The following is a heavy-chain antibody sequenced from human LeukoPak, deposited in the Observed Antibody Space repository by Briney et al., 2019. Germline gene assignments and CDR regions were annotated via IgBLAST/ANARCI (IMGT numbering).Heavy chain of an antibody. D-gene: IGHD5-12*01. Sequence: GGSLRLSCAASGFTFSTSGMHWVRQAPGKGLEWVAFIRFDGSNKYYADSVRGRFTISRDNAKNSLYLQINSLRAEDTAVYYCARGTYSGYDSSFDYWGQGTLVTVSS. CDR3: ARGTYSGYDSSFDY. CDR1: GFTFSTSG. CDR2: IRFDGSNK. J-gene: IGHJ4*02. V-gene: IGHV3-30*02.